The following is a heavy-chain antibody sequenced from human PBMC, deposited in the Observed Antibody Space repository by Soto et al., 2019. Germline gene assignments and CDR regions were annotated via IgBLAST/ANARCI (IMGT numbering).Heavy chain of an antibody. V-gene: IGHV4-34*01. Sequence: QVQLQQWGAGLLKPSETLSLTCAVYGGSFSGYYWNWIRQPPGKGLEWIGEVNDSGSTNYKPSLKSRVAISVDTSKNQFSLKLSSVTAADTAVYYCAREAIFGILRMDVWGQGTTVTVSS. CDR3: AREAIFGILRMDV. D-gene: IGHD3-3*01. CDR1: GGSFSGYY. J-gene: IGHJ6*02. CDR2: VNDSGST.